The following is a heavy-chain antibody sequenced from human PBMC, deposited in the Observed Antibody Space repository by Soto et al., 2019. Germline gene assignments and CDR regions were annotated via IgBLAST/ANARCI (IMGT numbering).Heavy chain of an antibody. V-gene: IGHV4-59*08. Sequence: SETLSLTCTVSGGSISSYYWSWIRQPPGKGLEWIGYIYYSGSTNYNPSLKSRVTISVDTSKNQFSLKLSSVTAADTAVYYFGGQGEYEGHCYWGQGTLVTVPS. CDR2: IYYSGST. CDR3: GGQGEYEGHCY. CDR1: GGSISSYY. D-gene: IGHD3-10*01. J-gene: IGHJ4*02.